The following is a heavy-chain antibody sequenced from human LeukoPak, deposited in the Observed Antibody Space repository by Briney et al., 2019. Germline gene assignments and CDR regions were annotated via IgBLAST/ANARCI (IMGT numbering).Heavy chain of an antibody. CDR1: GGSISGSGYY. CDR3: ARRRIQLRYFDWFKVGSWFDP. J-gene: IGHJ5*02. CDR2: IYFSGST. D-gene: IGHD3-9*01. Sequence: PLETLCLSCTVSGGSISGSGYYWGWIRQPPGKGLGWMGSIYFSGSTYYNPSLKSRVTISVDTYKTQFSLKLSSVTAADTAVYYCARRRIQLRYFDWFKVGSWFDPWGQGTLVTVSS. V-gene: IGHV4-39*07.